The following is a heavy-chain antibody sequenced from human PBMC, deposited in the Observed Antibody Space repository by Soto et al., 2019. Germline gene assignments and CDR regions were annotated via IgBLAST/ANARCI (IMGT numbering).Heavy chain of an antibody. CDR2: IKSKTDGGTT. CDR3: TTTSGPYCSSTSCYDAYYYYMDV. J-gene: IGHJ6*03. D-gene: IGHD2-2*01. CDR1: GFTFSNAW. Sequence: GGSLRLSCAASGFTFSNAWMSWVRQAPGKGLEWVGRIKSKTDGGTTDYAAPVKGRFTISRDDSKNTLYLQMNSLKTEDTAVYYCTTTSGPYCSSTSCYDAYYYYMDVWGKGTTVTVSS. V-gene: IGHV3-15*01.